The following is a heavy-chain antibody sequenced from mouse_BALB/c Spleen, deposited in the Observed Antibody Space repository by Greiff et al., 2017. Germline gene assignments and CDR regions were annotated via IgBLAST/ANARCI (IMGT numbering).Heavy chain of an antibody. V-gene: IGHV1-55*01. Sequence: QVHVKQPGAELVKPGTSVKLSCKASGYNFTSYWINWVKLRPGQGLEWIGDIYPGSGSTNYNEKFKSKATLTVDTSSSTAYMQLSSLASEDSALYYCARALWSAMDYWGQGTSVTVSS. D-gene: IGHD1-1*02. J-gene: IGHJ4*01. CDR2: IYPGSGST. CDR3: ARALWSAMDY. CDR1: GYNFTSYW.